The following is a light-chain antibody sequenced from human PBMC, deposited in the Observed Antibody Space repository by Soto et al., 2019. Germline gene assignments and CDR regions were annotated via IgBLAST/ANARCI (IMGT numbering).Light chain of an antibody. Sequence: QSVLTQPPSASGTPGQRVTISCSGSSSNIGSNTVNWYQQLPGPAPKLLIYSNNQRPSGVPDRFSGSKSGTSASLAISGLQSEDEADYYCAAWDDSLNAVVFGVGTKLTVL. J-gene: IGLJ2*01. V-gene: IGLV1-44*01. CDR2: SNN. CDR3: AAWDDSLNAVV. CDR1: SSNIGSNT.